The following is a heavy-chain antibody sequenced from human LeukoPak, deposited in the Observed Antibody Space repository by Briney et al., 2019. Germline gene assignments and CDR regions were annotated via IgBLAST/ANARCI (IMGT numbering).Heavy chain of an antibody. J-gene: IGHJ5*02. CDR2: IRIDGSDT. V-gene: IGHV3-74*01. CDR3: ARDRGEGTPLDP. D-gene: IGHD6-25*01. Sequence: GGSLRPSCEASGFNVNSYWMHWVRQAPGKGLVWVSLIRIDGSDTDYADSVRGRFTTSRDNAKNALYLQMDSLRVEDTAIYYCARDRGEGTPLDPWGQGTLVTVSS. CDR1: GFNVNSYW.